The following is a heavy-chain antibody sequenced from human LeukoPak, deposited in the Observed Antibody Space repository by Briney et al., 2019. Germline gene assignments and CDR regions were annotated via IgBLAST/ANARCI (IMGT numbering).Heavy chain of an antibody. CDR2: IKQDGSEK. Sequence: GGSLRLSCAASGFTFSHYAVHWVRQVAGKGLEWVANIKQDGSEKYYVDSVKGRFTISRDNAQNSLYLQMNSLRAEDTAVYYCARDTLFDYWGQGTLVTVSS. V-gene: IGHV3-7*01. J-gene: IGHJ4*02. CDR3: ARDTLFDY. CDR1: GFTFSHYA.